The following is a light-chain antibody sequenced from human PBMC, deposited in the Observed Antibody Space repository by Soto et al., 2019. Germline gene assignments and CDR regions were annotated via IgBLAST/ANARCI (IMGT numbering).Light chain of an antibody. CDR1: QSISSW. CDR3: QQYNSYSLT. J-gene: IGKJ4*01. V-gene: IGKV1-5*01. Sequence: DIQMTQFPSTLSASVGDRVTITCRASQSISSWLAWYKQKPGKAPKLLIYDASSLESGVTSRFSDSGSGTEFTLTISSLQPDDFATYYCQQYNSYSLTFGGGTKVEIK. CDR2: DAS.